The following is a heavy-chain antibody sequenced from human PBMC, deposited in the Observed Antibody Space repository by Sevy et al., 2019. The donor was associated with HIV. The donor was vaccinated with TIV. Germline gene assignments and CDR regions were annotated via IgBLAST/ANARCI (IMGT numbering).Heavy chain of an antibody. CDR1: GFTFSGSA. J-gene: IGHJ6*02. Sequence: GGSLRLSCAASGFTFSGSAMHWVRQASGKGLEWVGRIRSKANSYATAYAASVKGRFTISRDDSKKTAYLQMNSLKTEDTAVYYCTTSTIFGVGLYYYGMDVWGQGTTVTVSS. V-gene: IGHV3-73*01. D-gene: IGHD3-3*01. CDR3: TTSTIFGVGLYYYGMDV. CDR2: IRSKANSYAT.